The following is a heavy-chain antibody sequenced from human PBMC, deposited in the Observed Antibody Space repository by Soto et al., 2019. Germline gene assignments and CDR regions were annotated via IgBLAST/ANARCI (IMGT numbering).Heavy chain of an antibody. CDR3: ARHGGYSYGKSFDY. J-gene: IGHJ4*02. D-gene: IGHD5-18*01. CDR1: GGSISSSSYY. Sequence: SETLSLTCTVSGGSISSSSYYWSWIRQPPGKGLEWIGYIYYSGSTNYNPSLKSRVTISVDTSKNQFSLKLSSVTAANTAVYYCARHGGYSYGKSFDYWGQGTLVTVSS. CDR2: IYYSGST. V-gene: IGHV4-61*05.